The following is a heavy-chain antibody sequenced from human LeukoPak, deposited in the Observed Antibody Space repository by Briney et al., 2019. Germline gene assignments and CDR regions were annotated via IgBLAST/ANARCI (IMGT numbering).Heavy chain of an antibody. CDR3: ARDQGYRYGSTYRSTVFDY. Sequence: GGSLRLSCAASGFTFSSYEMNWVRQAPGKGLEWVSYISSSGSTIYYADSVKGRFTISRDNAKNSLYLQMNSLRADDTAVYYCARDQGYRYGSTYRSTVFDYWGQGTLVTVSS. CDR1: GFTFSSYE. D-gene: IGHD5-18*01. J-gene: IGHJ4*02. CDR2: ISSSGSTI. V-gene: IGHV3-48*03.